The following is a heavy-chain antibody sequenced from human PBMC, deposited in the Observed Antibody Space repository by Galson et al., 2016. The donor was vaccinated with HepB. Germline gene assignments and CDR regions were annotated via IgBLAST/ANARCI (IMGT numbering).Heavy chain of an antibody. J-gene: IGHJ6*02. CDR1: GFSFSLNT. D-gene: IGHD3-10*01. Sequence: CAASGFSFSLNTVHWVRQLPGKGLEWVALISYTGSNEIYAESVKGRFQISRDNSKNTLYLQMNNLRGEDTAVYYCARSFRDFVFEGSLYGLDVWGQGTTVIVSS. CDR3: ARSFRDFVFEGSLYGLDV. CDR2: ISYTGSNE. V-gene: IGHV3-30*04.